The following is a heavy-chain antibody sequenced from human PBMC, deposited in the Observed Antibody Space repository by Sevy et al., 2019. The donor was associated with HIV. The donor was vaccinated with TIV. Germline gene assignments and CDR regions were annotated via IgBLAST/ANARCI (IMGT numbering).Heavy chain of an antibody. CDR3: SSFSHRVQYGSSWFDY. CDR1: GFTFSSYS. D-gene: IGHD6-13*01. J-gene: IGHJ4*02. CDR2: ISSSSSYI. V-gene: IGHV3-21*01. Sequence: GGSLRLSCAASGFTFSSYSMNWVRQAPGKGLEWVSSISSSSSYIYYADSVKGRFTISSDNAKNSMYLQMNSLRAEDTAVYYCSSFSHRVQYGSSWFDYWGQGTLVTVSS.